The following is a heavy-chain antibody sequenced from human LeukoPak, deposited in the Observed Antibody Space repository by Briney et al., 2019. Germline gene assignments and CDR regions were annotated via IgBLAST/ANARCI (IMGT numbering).Heavy chain of an antibody. CDR2: MNPNSGNT. V-gene: IGHV1-8*01. CDR3: ARVGYYDSSGYSPFDY. CDR1: GYTFTSYD. J-gene: IGHJ4*02. Sequence: GASVKVSCKASGYTFTSYDINWVRQATGQGLGWMGWMNPNSGNTGYAQKFQGRVTMTRNTSISTAYMELSSLRSEDTAVYYCARVGYYDSSGYSPFDYWGQGTLVTVSS. D-gene: IGHD3-22*01.